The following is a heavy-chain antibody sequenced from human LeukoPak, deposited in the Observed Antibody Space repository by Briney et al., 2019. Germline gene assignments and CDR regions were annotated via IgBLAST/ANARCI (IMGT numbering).Heavy chain of an antibody. Sequence: GESLRLSCVASGFSFGNYAMSWVRQAPGKGLQWVSQISGTGGATWYAGFARDRFTISRDNSKKTLYLQMSGLRVEDTAMYYCVKDPRDTYGTNWFVSWGQGTLLIVSS. CDR2: ISGTGGAT. V-gene: IGHV3-23*01. CDR3: VKDPRDTYGTNWFVS. D-gene: IGHD2-21*01. CDR1: GFSFGNYA. J-gene: IGHJ5*01.